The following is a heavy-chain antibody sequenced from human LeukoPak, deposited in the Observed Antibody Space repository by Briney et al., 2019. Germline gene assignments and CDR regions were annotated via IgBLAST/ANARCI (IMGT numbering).Heavy chain of an antibody. V-gene: IGHV3-43D*03. CDR3: AKDRGYYYYYGMDV. D-gene: IGHD3-10*01. J-gene: IGHJ6*02. CDR2: ISWDGGST. Sequence: GGSLRLSCAAFGFTFSSYGMHWVRQAPGKGLEWVSLISWDGGSTYYADSVKGRFTISRDNGKNSLYLQMNSLRAEDTALYYCAKDRGYYYYYGMDVWGQGTTVTVSS. CDR1: GFTFSSYG.